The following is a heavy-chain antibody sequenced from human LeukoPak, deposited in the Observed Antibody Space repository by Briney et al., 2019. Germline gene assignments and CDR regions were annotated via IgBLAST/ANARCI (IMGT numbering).Heavy chain of an antibody. J-gene: IGHJ4*02. Sequence: GGSLRLSCAASGFTFSSYSMNWVRQAPGKGLEWVASINSSSSYIYYADSVKGRITISRDNAKNSLYLQMNSLRAEDTAVYYCARDKADSLAHYYEPPGFDYGGQGTLVTVSS. CDR3: ARDKADSLAHYYEPPGFDY. CDR1: GFTFSSYS. V-gene: IGHV3-21*01. CDR2: INSSSSYI. D-gene: IGHD3-22*01.